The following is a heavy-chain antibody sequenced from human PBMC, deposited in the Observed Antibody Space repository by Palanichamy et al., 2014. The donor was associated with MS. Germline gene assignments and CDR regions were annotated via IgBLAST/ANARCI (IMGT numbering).Heavy chain of an antibody. CDR2: ISSSSNYI. D-gene: IGHD5-18*01. J-gene: IGHJ4*02. V-gene: IGHV3-21*01. CDR3: ARDKDGYSYAMGDY. Sequence: NWVRQAPGKGLEWVSSISSSSNYIYYADSVKGRFTISRDNAKNSLYLQMNSLRAEDTAVYYCARDKDGYSYAMGDYWGQGTLVTVSS.